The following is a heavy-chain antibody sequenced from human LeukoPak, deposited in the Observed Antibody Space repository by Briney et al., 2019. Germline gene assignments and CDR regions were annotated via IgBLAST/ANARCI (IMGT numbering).Heavy chain of an antibody. CDR2: IKQDGSEK. V-gene: IGHV3-7*01. CDR1: GFTFSSCW. D-gene: IGHD3-16*01. J-gene: IGHJ4*02. Sequence: GGSLRPSCAASGFTFSSCWMNWVRQAPGKGLEWVANIKQDGSEKYYVDSVKGRFTISRDNAKNSLYLQMSSLRVEDTAVYYCARDSDVPFDYWGQGTLVTVSS. CDR3: ARDSDVPFDY.